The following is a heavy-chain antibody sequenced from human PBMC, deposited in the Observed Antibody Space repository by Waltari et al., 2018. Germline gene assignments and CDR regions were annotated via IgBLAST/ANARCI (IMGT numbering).Heavy chain of an antibody. Sequence: EVQLLESGGGLVQPGGSLRLSCAASGFTFSSYAMSWVRQAPGKGLEWVSAISGSGVSTYYADSVKGRFTISRDNSKNTLYLQMNSLRAEDTAVYYCAKIKGVAGAFDYWGQGTLVTVSS. CDR2: ISGSGVST. V-gene: IGHV3-23*01. CDR1: GFTFSSYA. CDR3: AKIKGVAGAFDY. J-gene: IGHJ4*02. D-gene: IGHD2-15*01.